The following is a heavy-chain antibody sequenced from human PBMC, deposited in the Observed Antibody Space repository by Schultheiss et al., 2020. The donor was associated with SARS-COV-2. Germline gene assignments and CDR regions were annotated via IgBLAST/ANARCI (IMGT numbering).Heavy chain of an antibody. CDR3: AKDNPYIDCSSTSCYYTYYYYYGMDV. V-gene: IGHV3-23*01. CDR2: ISGSGGST. CDR1: GFTFSSYA. J-gene: IGHJ6*02. Sequence: GGSLRLSCAASGFTFSSYAMSWVRQAPGKGLEWVSAISGSGGSTYYADSVKGRFTISRDNSKNTLYLQVNSLRAEDTAVYYCAKDNPYIDCSSTSCYYTYYYYYGMDVWGQGTTVTVSS. D-gene: IGHD2-2*01.